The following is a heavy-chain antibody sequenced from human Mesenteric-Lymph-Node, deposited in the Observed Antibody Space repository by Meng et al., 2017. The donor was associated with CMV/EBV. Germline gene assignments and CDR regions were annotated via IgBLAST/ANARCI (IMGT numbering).Heavy chain of an antibody. J-gene: IGHJ4*02. D-gene: IGHD6-13*01. CDR3: ARGGIAAGRRGFDY. CDR2: MNPNSGNT. V-gene: IGHV1-8*03. Sequence: ASVKVSCKASGYTFTSYDINWVRQATGQGLEWMGWMNPNSGNTGYAQKFQGRVTITRNTSISTAYMELSSLRSEDTAVYYCARGGIAAGRRGFDYWGQGTLVTVSS. CDR1: GYTFTSYD.